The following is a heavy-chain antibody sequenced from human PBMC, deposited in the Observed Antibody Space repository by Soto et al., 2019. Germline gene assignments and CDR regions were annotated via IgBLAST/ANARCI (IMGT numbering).Heavy chain of an antibody. CDR3: ARRGPGTYFDY. J-gene: IGHJ4*02. V-gene: IGHV3-23*01. CDR2: ISGSGDST. CDR1: GFTFSSYA. Sequence: EVQLLDSGGGLVQPGGSLRLSCAASGFTFSSYAMNWVRQAPGKGLEWVSVISGSGDSTYYADSVKGRFTISRDNSKNTLYLQMNSLRAEDTAVYYRARRGPGTYFDYWGQGTLVTVSS. D-gene: IGHD6-13*01.